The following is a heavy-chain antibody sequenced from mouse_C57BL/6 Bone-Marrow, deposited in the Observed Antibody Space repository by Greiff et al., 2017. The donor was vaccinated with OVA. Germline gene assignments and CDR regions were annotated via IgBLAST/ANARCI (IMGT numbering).Heavy chain of an antibody. Sequence: EVHLVESGGGLVQPGGSLKLSCAASGFTFSDYYMYWVRQTPEKRLEWVAYISNGGGSTYYPDTVKGRCTISRDNAKNTLYLQMSRLKSEDTAMYYCARGYYGSSLFDYWGQGTTLTVSS. V-gene: IGHV5-12*01. CDR3: ARGYYGSSLFDY. CDR1: GFTFSDYY. D-gene: IGHD1-1*01. J-gene: IGHJ2*01. CDR2: ISNGGGST.